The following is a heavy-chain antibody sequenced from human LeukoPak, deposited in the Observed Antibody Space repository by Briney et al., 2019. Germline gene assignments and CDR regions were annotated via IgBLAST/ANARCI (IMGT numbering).Heavy chain of an antibody. J-gene: IGHJ1*01. CDR1: GGTFISYA. CDR3: ARAPTNYYDSSGYHKYFQH. Sequence: GASVKVSCKASGGTFISYAISWVRQAPGQGLEWMGRIIPIFGTANYAQKFQGRVTITTDESTSTAYMELSSLRSEDTAVYYCARAPTNYYDSSGYHKYFQHWGQGTLATVSS. V-gene: IGHV1-69*05. D-gene: IGHD3-22*01. CDR2: IIPIFGTA.